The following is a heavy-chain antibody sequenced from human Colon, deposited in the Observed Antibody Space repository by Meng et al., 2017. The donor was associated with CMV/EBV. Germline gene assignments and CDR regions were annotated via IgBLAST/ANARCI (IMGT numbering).Heavy chain of an antibody. CDR1: GGSSSSGGYY. CDR2: IYYTGST. Sequence: TCKVSGGSSSSGGYYWSWIRQHPGKGLEWIGYIYYTGSTYYNPSLKSRVVISGDTSKNQFSLKLSSVTAADTAVYFCARDPGSGPDYWGQGTLVTVSS. CDR3: ARDPGSGPDY. V-gene: IGHV4-31*03. D-gene: IGHD2-15*01. J-gene: IGHJ4*02.